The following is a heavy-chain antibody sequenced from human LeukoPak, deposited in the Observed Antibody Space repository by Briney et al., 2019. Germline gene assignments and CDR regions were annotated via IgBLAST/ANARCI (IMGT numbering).Heavy chain of an antibody. CDR1: GYTFTGYY. Sequence: ASLKVSCKASGYTFTGYYMTWVRQAPGQGLEWMGWINPNSGGTNYAQKFQGRVTMARDTSISTSYMERSRLRSDDTAVYYCARGGTKWREFCYFDCWGQGTLVTV. V-gene: IGHV1-2*02. J-gene: IGHJ4*02. CDR2: INPNSGGT. CDR3: ARGGTKWREFCYFDC. D-gene: IGHD3-10*01.